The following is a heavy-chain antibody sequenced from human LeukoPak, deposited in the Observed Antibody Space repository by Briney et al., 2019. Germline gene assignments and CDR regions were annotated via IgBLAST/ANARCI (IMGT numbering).Heavy chain of an antibody. CDR1: GFTFSSYS. J-gene: IGHJ4*02. Sequence: GGSLRLSCAASGFTFSSYSMNWVRQAPGKGLEWVSSISSSSSYIYYADSVKGRFTISRDNSKNTLYLQMNSLRAEDTAVYYCARGRKHFWSGFHSWGQGTLVTVSS. CDR3: ARGRKHFWSGFHS. CDR2: ISSSSSYI. V-gene: IGHV3-21*04. D-gene: IGHD3-3*02.